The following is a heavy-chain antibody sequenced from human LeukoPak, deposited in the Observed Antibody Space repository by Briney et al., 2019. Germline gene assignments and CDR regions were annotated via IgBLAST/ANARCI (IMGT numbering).Heavy chain of an antibody. D-gene: IGHD2-8*01. J-gene: IGHJ4*02. CDR1: GYIFSSYW. V-gene: IGHV5-51*01. Sequence: GESLKISCKGSGYIFSSYWIGWERQMSGKGLEWMGILYPGDSDSRYSPSFQGQVTISADKSISTAYLQWSSLKASDTAMYYCARLSGCTNGVCYMLDYWGQGTLVTVSS. CDR2: LYPGDSDS. CDR3: ARLSGCTNGVCYMLDY.